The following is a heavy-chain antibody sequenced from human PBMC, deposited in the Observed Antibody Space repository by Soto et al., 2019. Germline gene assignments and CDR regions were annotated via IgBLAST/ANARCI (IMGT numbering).Heavy chain of an antibody. J-gene: IGHJ6*02. CDR1: GFTVSSNY. CDR3: ARFVRSCSGTTCYTRADV. Sequence: GGSLRLSCAASGFTVSSNYMSWVRQAPGKGLEWVSVIYSGGSTYYADSVKGRFTISRDNSKNTLYLQMNSLRAEDTAVYYCARFVRSCSGTTCYTRADVWGQGTTVTVSS. D-gene: IGHD2-2*02. CDR2: IYSGGST. V-gene: IGHV3-53*01.